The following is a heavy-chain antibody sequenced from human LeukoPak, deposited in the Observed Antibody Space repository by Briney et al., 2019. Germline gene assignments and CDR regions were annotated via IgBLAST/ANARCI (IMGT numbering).Heavy chain of an antibody. V-gene: IGHV1-46*01. Sequence: GASVKVSCKASGYTFTSYYMHWVRQAPGQGLEWMGIINPCGGSTSYAQKFQGRVTMTRDTSTSTVYMELSSLRSEDTAVYYCVRDAGGPSYYYGMDVWGKGTTVTVSS. J-gene: IGHJ6*04. CDR2: INPCGGST. CDR1: GYTFTSYY. CDR3: VRDAGGPSYYYGMDV. D-gene: IGHD2-15*01.